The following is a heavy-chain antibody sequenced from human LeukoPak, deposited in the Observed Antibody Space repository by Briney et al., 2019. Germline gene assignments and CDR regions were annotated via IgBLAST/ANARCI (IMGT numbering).Heavy chain of an antibody. V-gene: IGHV4-59*08. CDR1: GSMYNYY. CDR3: ARKSAPGGYYDSSGHNWFDP. CDR2: IHYNGNT. D-gene: IGHD3-22*01. J-gene: IGHJ5*02. Sequence: ASETLSLTCTVFGSMYNYYWSWIRQPPGKGLEWIGYIHYNGNTNYNPSLESRVTMSLDTSENQVSLKLNSVTAADTAVYYCARKSAPGGYYDSSGHNWFDPWGQGTLVTVSS.